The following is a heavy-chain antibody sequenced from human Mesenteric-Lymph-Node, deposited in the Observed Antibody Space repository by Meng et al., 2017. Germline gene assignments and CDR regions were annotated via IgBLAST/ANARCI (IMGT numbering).Heavy chain of an antibody. CDR3: ARGDSQWLVSLMD. D-gene: IGHD3-22*01. J-gene: IGHJ4*02. V-gene: IGHV4-34*01. CDR1: GGSFSGYY. CDR2: INHSGST. Sequence: SQTRSLTGAVYGGSFSGYYWSWIRQPPGKGLEWIGEINHSGSTNYNPSLKSRVTISVDTSKNQFSLKLSSVTAADTAVYYCARGDSQWLVSLMDWGQGTLVTVSS.